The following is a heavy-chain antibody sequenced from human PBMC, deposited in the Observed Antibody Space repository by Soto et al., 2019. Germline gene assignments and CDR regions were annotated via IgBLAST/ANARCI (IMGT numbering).Heavy chain of an antibody. CDR3: ARRYGSSFDY. Sequence: TSETLSLTCTVSGGSIRSYYWSWIRQPPGKGLEWIGYIYYSGSTNYNPSLKSRVTISVDTSKNQFSLKLSSVTAADTAVYYCARRYGSSFDYWGQGTLVTVSS. J-gene: IGHJ4*02. CDR1: GGSIRSYY. D-gene: IGHD6-13*01. CDR2: IYYSGST. V-gene: IGHV4-59*08.